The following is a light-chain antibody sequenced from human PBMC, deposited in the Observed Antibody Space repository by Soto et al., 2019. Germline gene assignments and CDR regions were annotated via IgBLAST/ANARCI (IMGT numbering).Light chain of an antibody. Sequence: QSVLTQPPSASGSPGQSVTISCTGTSSDIGVDNYVSWYQQHPGKAPKLMIYEVSERPSGVPDRFSGSKSGTTASLTVSGLQTEDEADYYCSSYAGSNNLYVFGTGTKLTVL. J-gene: IGLJ1*01. CDR1: SSDIGVDNY. CDR3: SSYAGSNNLYV. CDR2: EVS. V-gene: IGLV2-8*01.